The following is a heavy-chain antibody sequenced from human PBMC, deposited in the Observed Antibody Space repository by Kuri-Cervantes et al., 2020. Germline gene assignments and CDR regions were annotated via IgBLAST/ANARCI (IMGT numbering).Heavy chain of an antibody. CDR3: ATGCSGGSCTNDY. D-gene: IGHD2-15*01. Sequence: SVKVSCKASGGTFSSYAISWVRQAPGQGLEWKGGIIPIFGTANYAQKFQGRVTITADESTSTAYMELSSLRSEDTAVYYCATGCSGGSCTNDYWGQGTLVTVSS. CDR1: GGTFSSYA. CDR2: IIPIFGTA. J-gene: IGHJ4*02. V-gene: IGHV1-69*13.